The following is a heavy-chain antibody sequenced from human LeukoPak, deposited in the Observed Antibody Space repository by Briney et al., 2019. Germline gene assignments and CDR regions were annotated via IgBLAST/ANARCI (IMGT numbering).Heavy chain of an antibody. V-gene: IGHV3-30*02. Sequence: GGSLRLSCAASGFTFSSYGMHWVRQAPGKGLEWVAFIRYEGSNKYYADSVKGRFTISRDNSKNTLYLQMNSLRAEDTAVYYCARTGVRGRNPRIFDPWGQGTLVTVSS. CDR1: GFTFSSYG. CDR3: ARTGVRGRNPRIFDP. J-gene: IGHJ5*02. CDR2: IRYEGSNK. D-gene: IGHD3-10*01.